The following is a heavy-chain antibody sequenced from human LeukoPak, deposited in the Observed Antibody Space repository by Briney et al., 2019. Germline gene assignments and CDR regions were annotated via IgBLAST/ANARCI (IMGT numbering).Heavy chain of an antibody. D-gene: IGHD4-17*01. Sequence: PSETLSLTCTVSRGSIRSYYWSWIRQPPGKGLEWIGYIYYSVGTNYNPSLKSRVSISVDTSKNQFSLKLSSVTAADTAVYYCARTGSTVTMLYPFDHWGQGTLVTVSS. V-gene: IGHV4-59*01. J-gene: IGHJ4*02. CDR2: IYYSVGT. CDR3: ARTGSTVTMLYPFDH. CDR1: RGSIRSYY.